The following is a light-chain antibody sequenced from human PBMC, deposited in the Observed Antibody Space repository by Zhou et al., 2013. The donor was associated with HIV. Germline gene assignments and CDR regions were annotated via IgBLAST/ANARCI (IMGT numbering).Light chain of an antibody. J-gene: IGKJ4*01. V-gene: IGKV3-15*01. CDR3: QQYNGWPLT. CDR2: DAS. CDR1: QSVTSD. Sequence: EIVLTQSPGTLSLSPGERATLSCRASQSVTSDYLAWYQQKPGQAPRVLIYDASARATGIPPRFSGSGAGTEFTLTISSLQSEDFGVYYCQQYNGWPLTFGGGTKVEIK.